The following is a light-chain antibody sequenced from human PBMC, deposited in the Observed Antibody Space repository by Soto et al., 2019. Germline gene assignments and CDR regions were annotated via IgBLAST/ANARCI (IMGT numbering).Light chain of an antibody. CDR3: QQYGSSPPWT. CDR1: QSVSSSY. V-gene: IGKV3-20*01. Sequence: IVLTQSPCTLSLSPGERATLSCRASQSVSSSYLAWYQQKSGQAPRLLIYGASSRATGIPDRFSGSGSGTDFTLTISRLEPEDLAVYYCQQYGSSPPWTFGQGTKV. CDR2: GAS. J-gene: IGKJ1*01.